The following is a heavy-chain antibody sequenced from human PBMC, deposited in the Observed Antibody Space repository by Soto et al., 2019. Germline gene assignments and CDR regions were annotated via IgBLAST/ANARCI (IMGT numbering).Heavy chain of an antibody. D-gene: IGHD2-15*01. CDR2: INHSGST. J-gene: IGHJ4*02. Sequence: VQLQQWGAGLLKPSETLSLTCAVYGGSFSGYYWSWIRQPPGKGLEWIGEINHSGSTNYNPSLKSRVTISVDTSKNQFSLKLSSVTAADTAVYYCARGLGYCSGGSCSIDYWGQGTLVTVSS. CDR1: GGSFSGYY. CDR3: ARGLGYCSGGSCSIDY. V-gene: IGHV4-34*01.